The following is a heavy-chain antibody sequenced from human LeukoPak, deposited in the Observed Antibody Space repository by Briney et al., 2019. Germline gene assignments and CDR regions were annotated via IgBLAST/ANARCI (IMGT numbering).Heavy chain of an antibody. J-gene: IGHJ4*02. Sequence: QPGGSLRLSCAASGFTFSSYALSWVRQAPGKGLEWVSTISGSGDSTYYADSVKGRFTFSRDNSKNTLSLQMRSLRAEDTAVYYCARPDCSSTSCRAYYAYWGQGTLVTVSS. D-gene: IGHD2-2*01. CDR2: ISGSGDST. V-gene: IGHV3-23*01. CDR1: GFTFSSYA. CDR3: ARPDCSSTSCRAYYAY.